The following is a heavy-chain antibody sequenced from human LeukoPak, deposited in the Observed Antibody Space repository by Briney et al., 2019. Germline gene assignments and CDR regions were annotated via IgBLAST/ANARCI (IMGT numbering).Heavy chain of an antibody. D-gene: IGHD5-12*01. Sequence: ASETLSLTCTVSGGSISSSSYYWGWIRQPPGKGLEWIGSIYYSGSTYYNPSLKSRVTISVDTSKNQFSLKLSSVTAADTAVYYCARIVGRGYSNGYFDYWGQGTLLTVSS. CDR1: GGSISSSSYY. CDR3: ARIVGRGYSNGYFDY. CDR2: IYYSGST. J-gene: IGHJ4*02. V-gene: IGHV4-39*01.